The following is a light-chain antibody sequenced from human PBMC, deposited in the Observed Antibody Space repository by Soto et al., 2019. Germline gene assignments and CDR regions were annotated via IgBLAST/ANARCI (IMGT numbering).Light chain of an antibody. V-gene: IGKV3-20*01. CDR3: QQYGSSPQT. CDR1: QSVSSSY. J-gene: IGKJ1*01. CDR2: GAS. Sequence: EIVLTQSPGTLSLSPGERATLSCRASQSVSSSYLAWYQQKPGQAPRLLIYGASTRATGIPDRFSGSGSGTDFPPTIRTLEPEDFAVYYCQQYGSSPQTFGQGTKVKIK.